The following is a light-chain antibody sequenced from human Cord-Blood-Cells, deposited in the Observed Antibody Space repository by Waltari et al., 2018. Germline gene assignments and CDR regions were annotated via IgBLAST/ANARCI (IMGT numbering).Light chain of an antibody. CDR3: SSYTSSSTWV. J-gene: IGLJ3*02. CDR1: SSDVGGYNY. Sequence: QSALTQPASVSGSPGQSITIPCTGTSSDVGGYNYVFCYQQHPGKAPKLMIYDVSNRPSGVSNRFSVSKSGNTASLTISGLQAEDEADYYCSSYTSSSTWVFGGGTKLTVL. CDR2: DVS. V-gene: IGLV2-14*01.